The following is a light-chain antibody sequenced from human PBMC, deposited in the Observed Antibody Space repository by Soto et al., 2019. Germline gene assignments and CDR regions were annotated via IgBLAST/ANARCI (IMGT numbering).Light chain of an antibody. V-gene: IGKV1-5*03. Sequence: DVEMTQSPSTLSASVGDRVTITCRASQSISRYLAWYQQKPGKAPKFLISRASSLESGVPSRFSGSGSGTEFTLTISSLHPDDFATYYCQQYGDYPWTFGQGTKVELK. CDR3: QQYGDYPWT. J-gene: IGKJ1*01. CDR2: RAS. CDR1: QSISRY.